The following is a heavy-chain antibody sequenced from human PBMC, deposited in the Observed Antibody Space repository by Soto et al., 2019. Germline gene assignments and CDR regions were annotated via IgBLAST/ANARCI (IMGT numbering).Heavy chain of an antibody. CDR1: GGAIGSGYW. J-gene: IGHJ5*02. Sequence: KPSETLSLTCGVSGGAIGSGYWWNWVRQPPGKGLQWIGEIYHSGGTNYNPSLKSRVSISVDKSKSLFSLNLRSVTAADTAVYYCARVSRDPDYFDPWGQGTLVPVSS. CDR2: IYHSGGT. CDR3: ARVSRDPDYFDP. V-gene: IGHV4-4*02. D-gene: IGHD4-17*01.